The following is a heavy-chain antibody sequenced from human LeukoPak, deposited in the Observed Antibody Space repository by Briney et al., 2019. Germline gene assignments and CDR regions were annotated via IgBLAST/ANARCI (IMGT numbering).Heavy chain of an antibody. D-gene: IGHD2-2*01. CDR1: GYTFTSYS. V-gene: IGHV1-18*04. CDR2: ISAYNCNK. J-gene: IGHJ4*02. Sequence: SVKVSCKTSGYTFTSYSINWVRQAPGQALEWMGWISAYNCNKNNAHKLQGRITMTTNTFTTTALIELRSLRCDTAAVYYCARDCGSTSWYDYWGQGTLVTVSS. CDR3: ARDCGSTSWYDY.